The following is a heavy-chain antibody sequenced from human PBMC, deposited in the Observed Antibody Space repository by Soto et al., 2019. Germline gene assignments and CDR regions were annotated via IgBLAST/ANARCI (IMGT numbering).Heavy chain of an antibody. D-gene: IGHD3-9*01. CDR3: AREWRYFDWYPKARGAFDI. V-gene: IGHV3-74*01. J-gene: IGHJ3*02. Sequence: GGSLRLSCAASGFTFSSGWMHWVRQGPGKGLVWVSRINSDGSSTIYADSVKGRFTISRDNAKNTLYLQMNSLRAEDTAVYYCAREWRYFDWYPKARGAFDIWGQGTMVTVSS. CDR2: INSDGSST. CDR1: GFTFSSGW.